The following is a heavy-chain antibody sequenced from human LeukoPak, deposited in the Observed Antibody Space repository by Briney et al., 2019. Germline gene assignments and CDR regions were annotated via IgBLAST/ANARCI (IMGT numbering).Heavy chain of an antibody. CDR2: ISSSSSYT. J-gene: IGHJ4*02. Sequence: GGSLRLSCAASGFTFSSCEMNWVRQAPGKGLEWVSYISSSSSYTNYADSVKGRFTISRDNAKNSLYLQMNSPRAEDTAVYYCARGRPNNYWGQGTLVTVSS. CDR3: ARGRPNNY. V-gene: IGHV3-21*05. CDR1: GFTFSSCE.